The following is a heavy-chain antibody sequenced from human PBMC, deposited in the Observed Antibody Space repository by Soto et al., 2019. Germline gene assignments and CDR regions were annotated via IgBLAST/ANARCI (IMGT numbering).Heavy chain of an antibody. CDR2: IIPIFGTA. V-gene: IGHV1-69*06. D-gene: IGHD6-6*01. Sequence: GASVKVSCKASGGPFSSYAISWVRQAPGQGLEWMGGIIPIFGTANYAQKFQGRVTITADKSTSTAYMELSSLRSEDTAVYYCARDRSPISSSSGRRGYYYGMDVWGQGTTVTVSS. CDR3: ARDRSPISSSSGRRGYYYGMDV. J-gene: IGHJ6*02. CDR1: GGPFSSYA.